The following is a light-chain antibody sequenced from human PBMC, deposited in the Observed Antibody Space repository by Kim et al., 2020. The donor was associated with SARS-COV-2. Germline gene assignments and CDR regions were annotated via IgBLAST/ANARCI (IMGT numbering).Light chain of an antibody. CDR2: GKN. CDR1: SLRSYY. Sequence: SSELTQDPAVSVALGQTVRITCQGDSLRSYYASWYQQKPGQAPVLVIYGKNNRPSGIPDRFSGSSSGNTASLTITGAQAEDEADYYCNSRDSRGNHRMVF. CDR3: NSRDSRGNHRMV. V-gene: IGLV3-19*01. J-gene: IGLJ2*01.